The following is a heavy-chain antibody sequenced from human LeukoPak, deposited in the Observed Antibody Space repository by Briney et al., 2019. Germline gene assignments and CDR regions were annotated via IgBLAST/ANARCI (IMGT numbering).Heavy chain of an antibody. Sequence: GGSLRLSCADSVFTFSRYSMNWVRQAPGKGLEWVSSISSSSSYIYYADSVKGRFTISRDNAKNSLYLQMDSLRAEDTAVYYCARADSTGWYFASWGQGTLVTVSS. V-gene: IGHV3-21*06. CDR3: ARADSTGWYFAS. J-gene: IGHJ4*02. CDR1: VFTFSRYS. D-gene: IGHD6-19*01. CDR2: ISSSSSYI.